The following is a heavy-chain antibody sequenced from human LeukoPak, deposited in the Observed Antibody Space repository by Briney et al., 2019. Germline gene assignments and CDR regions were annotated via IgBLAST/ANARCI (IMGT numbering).Heavy chain of an antibody. CDR3: ARQRRYCSGDSCYQRTFDF. CDR1: GFTFSSSD. V-gene: IGHV3-13*01. J-gene: IGHJ4*02. Sequence: GGSLRLSCAASGFTFSSSDMHWVRQVTGKGLEWVSAINPAGDTYYPGSVKGRFTISRENAKNSLYLQMNSLRAEDTAVYSCARQRRYCSGDSCYQRTFDFWGQGTLVTVSS. CDR2: INPAGDT. D-gene: IGHD2-15*01.